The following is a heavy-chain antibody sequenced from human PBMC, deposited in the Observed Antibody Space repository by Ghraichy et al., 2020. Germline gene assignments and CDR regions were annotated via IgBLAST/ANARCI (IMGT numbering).Heavy chain of an antibody. Sequence: SETLSLTCTVSGGSISSSSYYWGWIRQPPGKGLEWIGSIYYSGSTYYNPSLKSRVTISVDTSKNQFSLKLSSVTAADTAVYYCGKIAAAAVDAFDIWGQGTMVTVSS. D-gene: IGHD6-13*01. CDR2: IYYSGST. V-gene: IGHV4-39*01. J-gene: IGHJ3*02. CDR3: GKIAAAAVDAFDI. CDR1: GGSISSSSYY.